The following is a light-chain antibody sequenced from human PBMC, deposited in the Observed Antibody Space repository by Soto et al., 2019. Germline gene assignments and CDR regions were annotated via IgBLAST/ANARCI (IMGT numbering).Light chain of an antibody. V-gene: IGLV1-47*01. CDR2: RNN. CDR3: AAWDDTVRSYV. CDR1: ISNIGNNY. Sequence: QSVLTQPPSVSGTPGQRVTISCSGSISNIGNNYVNWFQQHPGTAPKVLSNRNNQRPSGVPARFSGSKSGTSASLAISGLQSEDEAEYYCAAWDDTVRSYVFGTGTKLTVL. J-gene: IGLJ1*01.